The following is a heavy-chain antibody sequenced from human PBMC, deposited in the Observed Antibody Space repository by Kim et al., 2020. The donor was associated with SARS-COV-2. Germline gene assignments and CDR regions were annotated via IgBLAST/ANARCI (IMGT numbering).Heavy chain of an antibody. V-gene: IGHV3-30*18. CDR3: AKTLTTETTFADY. J-gene: IGHJ4*02. Sequence: GGSLRLSCVGSVFTFSSYAMHWVRPAPGKGLEWVAVISHDESNKYYLDSVKGRFTISRDNSKNTLYLQMTSLRAEETAVYYCAKTLTTETTFADYWGQGT. CDR1: VFTFSSYA. D-gene: IGHD4-17*01. CDR2: ISHDESNK.